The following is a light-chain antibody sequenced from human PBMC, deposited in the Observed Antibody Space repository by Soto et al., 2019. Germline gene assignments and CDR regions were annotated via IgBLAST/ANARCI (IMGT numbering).Light chain of an antibody. CDR1: QSVRSS. J-gene: IGKJ1*01. CDR3: QQYASSPWT. V-gene: IGKV3-20*01. CDR2: GAS. Sequence: IGLTPSPGTRSVSPVERATLFCRASQSVRSSLAWYQQKPGQAPRLLIYGASSRATGVPDRISGSGSGTDFALTINRLEAEDFAVYYCQQYASSPWTFGQGTKVDIK.